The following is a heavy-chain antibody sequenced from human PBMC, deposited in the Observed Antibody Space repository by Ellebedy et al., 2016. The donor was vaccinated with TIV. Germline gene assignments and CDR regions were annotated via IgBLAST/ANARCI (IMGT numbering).Heavy chain of an antibody. J-gene: IGHJ4*02. Sequence: GESLKISXAASGFIFRTNWMSWVRQAPGKGLEWVGRIKSKAEGGTANYAAPVKGRFTISRDDSKSTLYLQMNSLKTDDTAVYYCTSHRYWGQGTLVTVSS. CDR1: GFIFRTNW. CDR3: TSHRY. V-gene: IGHV3-15*05. CDR2: IKSKAEGGTA.